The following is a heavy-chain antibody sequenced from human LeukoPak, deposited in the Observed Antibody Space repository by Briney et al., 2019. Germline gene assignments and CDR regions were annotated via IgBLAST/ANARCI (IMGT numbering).Heavy chain of an antibody. CDR1: EDTFRNTYG. Sequence: GGSLRLSCAASEDTFRNTYGMNWVRQAPGKGLECVSGISGSDRNTYYADSVEGRFTISRDTSKNTLYLQMNSLRAEDTAIYFCAKAGYCNGGTCYGNFAYWGQGTLVTVSS. V-gene: IGHV3-23*01. J-gene: IGHJ4*02. CDR2: ISGSDRNT. CDR3: AKAGYCNGGTCYGNFAY. D-gene: IGHD2-15*01.